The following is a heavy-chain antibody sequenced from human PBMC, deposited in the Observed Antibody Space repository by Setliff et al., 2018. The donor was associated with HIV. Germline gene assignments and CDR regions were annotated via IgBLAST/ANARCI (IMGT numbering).Heavy chain of an antibody. CDR2: IYYSGST. J-gene: IGHJ4*02. V-gene: IGHV4-39*01. D-gene: IGHD3-10*01. Sequence: SETLSLTCTVSGGSISSSSYYWGWIRQPPGKGLEWIGSIYYSGSTYYNPSLKSRVTISVDASKNQFSLKLSSVTAADTAVYYCARHVRSGTYLINFDYRGQGTLVTVSS. CDR3: ARHVRSGTYLINFDY. CDR1: GGSISSSSYY.